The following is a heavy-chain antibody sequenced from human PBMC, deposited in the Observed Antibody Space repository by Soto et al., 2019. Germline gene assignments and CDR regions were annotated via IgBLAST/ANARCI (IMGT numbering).Heavy chain of an antibody. D-gene: IGHD6-19*01. CDR3: ARDSSDWSRDY. J-gene: IGHJ4*02. CDR1: GFSFSSHW. CDR2: INGDGSEA. V-gene: IGHV3-7*01. Sequence: GGSLRLSCAASGFSFSSHWMTWVRQAPGKGLVWVANINGDGSEAYYVDSVKGRFTVSRDNTKNSVYLQMNSLGVGDTAVYYCARDSSDWSRDYWGQGTLVTVSS.